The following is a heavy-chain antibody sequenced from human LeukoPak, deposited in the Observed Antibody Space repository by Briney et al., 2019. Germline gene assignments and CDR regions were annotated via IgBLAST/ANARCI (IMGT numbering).Heavy chain of an antibody. J-gene: IGHJ6*03. CDR1: GYTFTRYG. CDR3: ARGSWVCSSTSCYVPYYYYMDV. CDR2: ISGSNGNT. V-gene: IGHV1-18*01. Sequence: GASVKVSCKASGYTFTRYGMSWVRQAPGQGLEWMGWISGSNGNTNYAQKLQGRVTMTTDTSTGTAYMELRSLRSEDTAVYYCARGSWVCSSTSCYVPYYYYMDVWGKGTTVTISS. D-gene: IGHD2-2*01.